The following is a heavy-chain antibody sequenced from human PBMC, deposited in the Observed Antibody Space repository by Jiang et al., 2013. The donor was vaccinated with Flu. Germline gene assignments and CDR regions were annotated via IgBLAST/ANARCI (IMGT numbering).Heavy chain of an antibody. J-gene: IGHJ6*04. CDR2: VIVSGGDT. D-gene: IGHD3-10*01. V-gene: IGHV3-23*01. Sequence: GVEWVSSVIVSGGDTYYADSVKGRFTISRDNSKNTLFLQMNSLRAEDSAVYYCAKTLAMVRGVIVRDYYYYGMDVWGKGTTVTVSS. CDR3: AKTLAMVRGVIVRDYYYYGMDV.